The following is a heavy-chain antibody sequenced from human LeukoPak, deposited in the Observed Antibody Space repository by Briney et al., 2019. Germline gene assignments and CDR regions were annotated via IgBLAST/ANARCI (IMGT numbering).Heavy chain of an antibody. V-gene: IGHV3-66*01. D-gene: IGHD1-26*01. Sequence: PVGSLRLSCAASGFTVSSNNMSWVRQAPGEGLEWASVIYRGVSSYYADSVQGRFTISRDNSKITLYLQMNSLRGEDTAVYYCARDLVLSVGATDAFDIWGQGTMVTVSS. CDR2: IYRGVSS. CDR3: ARDLVLSVGATDAFDI. J-gene: IGHJ3*02. CDR1: GFTVSSNN.